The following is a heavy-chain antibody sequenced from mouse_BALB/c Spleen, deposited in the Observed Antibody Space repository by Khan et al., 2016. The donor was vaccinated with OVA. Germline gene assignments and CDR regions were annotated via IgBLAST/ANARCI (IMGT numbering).Heavy chain of an antibody. D-gene: IGHD1-1*01. J-gene: IGHJ2*01. Sequence: EVELVESGGDLVKPGGSLRLSCAASGFTFSSYSMSWVRQTPEKRLEWVATITSGGSYTYYPDSVQGRFTISRDNAKNTLFLQMGRLRSEDTAIYYCTRDRTYSGSSFYFDYWGQGTTLTVSS. V-gene: IGHV5-6-4*01. CDR3: TRDRTYSGSSFYFDY. CDR1: GFTFSSYS. CDR2: ITSGGSYT.